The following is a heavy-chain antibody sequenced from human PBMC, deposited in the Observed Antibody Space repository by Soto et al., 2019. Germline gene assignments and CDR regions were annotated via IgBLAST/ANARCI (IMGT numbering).Heavy chain of an antibody. CDR2: IYPGDSDT. CDR3: ARARFGVVIMATNNWFDP. V-gene: IGHV5-51*01. J-gene: IGHJ5*02. CDR1: GYSFTSYW. D-gene: IGHD3-3*01. Sequence: XESLKISFKGSGYSFTSYWIGWVRQIPGKGLEWMGIIYPGDSDTRYSPSFQGQVTISADKSISTAYLQWSSLKASDTAMYYCARARFGVVIMATNNWFDPWGQGTLVTVSS.